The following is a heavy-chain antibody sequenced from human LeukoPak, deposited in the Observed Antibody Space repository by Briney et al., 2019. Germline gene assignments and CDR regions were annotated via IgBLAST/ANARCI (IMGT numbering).Heavy chain of an antibody. D-gene: IGHD2-15*01. J-gene: IGHJ5*02. V-gene: IGHV3-23*01. Sequence: GGSLRLSCAAASGFTFNPYSMTWVRQAPGKGLEWVSTISGSGGNTYYGDSVKGRFSISRDNSKNTLYLQMNRLRVEDTAIYYCAKGELLNWFDPWGQGTLVTVSS. CDR1: GFTFNPYS. CDR3: AKGELLNWFDP. CDR2: ISGSGGNT.